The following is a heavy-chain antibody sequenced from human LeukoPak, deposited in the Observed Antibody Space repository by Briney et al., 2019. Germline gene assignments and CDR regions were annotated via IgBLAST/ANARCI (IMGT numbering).Heavy chain of an antibody. V-gene: IGHV3-48*01. CDR3: ARDLADIVVDPPAMPYYLDY. D-gene: IGHD2-2*01. CDR2: IIGSSGDT. CDR1: GFTFSSYG. Sequence: PGGSLRLSCAASGFTFSSYGMNWVRQAPGKGLEWVSYIIGSSGDTNYADSVKGRFTISRDNAKNSLYLQMNSLRVEDTAVYYCARDLADIVVDPPAMPYYLDYWGQGTVVTVSS. J-gene: IGHJ4*02.